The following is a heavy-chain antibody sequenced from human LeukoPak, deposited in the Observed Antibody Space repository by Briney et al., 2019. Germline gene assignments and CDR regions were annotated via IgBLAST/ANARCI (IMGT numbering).Heavy chain of an antibody. D-gene: IGHD3-22*01. Sequence: GGSLRLSCAASGFRFDDYAMHWVRQAPGKGLEWVSGISSNSGSIGYADSVKGRFTISRDNAKNSLYLQMNSLRAEDTALYYCAKGDSSGYHNWFDPWGQGTLVTVSS. J-gene: IGHJ5*02. CDR1: GFRFDDYA. CDR2: ISSNSGSI. CDR3: AKGDSSGYHNWFDP. V-gene: IGHV3-9*01.